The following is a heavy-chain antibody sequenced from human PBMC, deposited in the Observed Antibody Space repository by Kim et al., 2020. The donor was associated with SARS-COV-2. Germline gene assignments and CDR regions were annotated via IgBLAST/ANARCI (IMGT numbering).Heavy chain of an antibody. CDR2: ISGSGTSI. CDR1: GFTLSSYA. D-gene: IGHD1-1*01. CDR3: ARGPGVNWYQYEY. V-gene: IGHV3-23*01. J-gene: IGHJ4*02. Sequence: GGSLRLSCAASGFTLSSYAMSWVRQAPGKRLEWVSGISGSGTSIYYADSVKGRFTISRDTSKNTLYLQMNSLRDEDTAVYYCARGPGVNWYQYEYWGQGTLVTVSS.